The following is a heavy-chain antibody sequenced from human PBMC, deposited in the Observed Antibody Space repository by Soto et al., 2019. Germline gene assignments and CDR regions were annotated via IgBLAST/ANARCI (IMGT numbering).Heavy chain of an antibody. V-gene: IGHV1-24*01. Sequence: ASVKVSCKVSGYTLTELSMHWVRQAPGKGLEWMGGFDPEDGETIYAQKFQGRVTMTEDTSIDTAYMELSSLRSEDTAVYYCATDLRARSSWDLFDYWGQGTLVTVSS. CDR1: GYTLTELS. D-gene: IGHD6-13*01. J-gene: IGHJ4*02. CDR2: FDPEDGET. CDR3: ATDLRARSSWDLFDY.